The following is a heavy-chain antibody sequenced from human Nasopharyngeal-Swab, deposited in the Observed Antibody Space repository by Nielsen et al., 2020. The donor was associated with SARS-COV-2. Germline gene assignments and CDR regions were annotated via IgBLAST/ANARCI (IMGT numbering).Heavy chain of an antibody. CDR3: ARGAVAGRNAFDI. CDR2: MSYDGSIQ. CDR1: GFNVSKFG. D-gene: IGHD6-19*01. Sequence: GGSLRLSCAASGFNVSKFGMHWVRQAPGKGLQWMAFMSYDGSIQFYADSVKGRFTISRDNSKNTLYLQMNSLRPDDTAVHYCARGAVAGRNAFDIWGQGTMVTVSS. V-gene: IGHV3-30*03. J-gene: IGHJ3*02.